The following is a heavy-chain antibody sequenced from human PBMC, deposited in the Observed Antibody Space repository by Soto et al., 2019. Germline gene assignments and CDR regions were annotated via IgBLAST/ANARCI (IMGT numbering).Heavy chain of an antibody. V-gene: IGHV3-21*01. D-gene: IGHD6-6*01. CDR2: ISSSSSCI. Sequence: EVQLVESGGGLVKPGGSLRLSCAASGFTFSSYSMNWVRQAPGKGLEWVASISSSSSCIYYADSVKGRFTIARDNAKNSLYLQRNSLRAEDSAVDYCATRSSIAALLSRRGNWFDPWGQGARVTVSS. J-gene: IGHJ5*02. CDR1: GFTFSSYS. CDR3: ATRSSIAALLSRRGNWFDP.